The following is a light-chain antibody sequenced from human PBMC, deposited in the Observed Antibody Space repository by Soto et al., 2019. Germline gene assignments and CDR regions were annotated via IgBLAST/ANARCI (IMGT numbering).Light chain of an antibody. J-gene: IGKJ1*01. CDR3: QHYNNGPR. V-gene: IGKV1-39*01. Sequence: DIQMTQSPSSLSASVGDRVNITCRASQSISSYLNWYQQKPGKAPKLLVYAASRLQSGVPSRFSGTGSGTDFTLTISSLQPEDFAVYYCQHYNNGPRFGQGTKVDVK. CDR1: QSISSY. CDR2: AAS.